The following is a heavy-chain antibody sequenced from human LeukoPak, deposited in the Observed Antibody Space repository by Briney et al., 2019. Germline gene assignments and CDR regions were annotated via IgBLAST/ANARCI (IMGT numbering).Heavy chain of an antibody. CDR2: ISAYNGNT. CDR1: GYTFTSYG. CDR3: ARVTTVTQAWDY. D-gene: IGHD4-17*01. J-gene: IGHJ4*02. Sequence: ASVKVSCKASGYTFTSYGISWVRQAPGQGLEWMGWISAYNGNTNYAQKLQGRDTMTTDTSTSTAYMELRSLRSDDTAVYYCARVTTVTQAWDYWGQGTLVTVSS. V-gene: IGHV1-18*01.